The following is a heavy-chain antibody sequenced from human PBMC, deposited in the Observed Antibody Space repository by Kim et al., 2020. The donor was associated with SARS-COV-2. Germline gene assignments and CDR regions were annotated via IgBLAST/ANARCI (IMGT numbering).Heavy chain of an antibody. D-gene: IGHD3-22*01. CDR3: AKHYDSTGCWKYFDY. CDR1: GFTFSSYA. V-gene: IGHV3-23*03. J-gene: IGHJ4*02. Sequence: GGSLRLSCAASGFTFSSYAMSWVRQVPGKGLEWVSVIYSGGTSTYYADSVKGRFTISRDNSKNTLYLQLNSLRAEDTAVYYCAKHYDSTGCWKYFDYWGQGTLVTVSS. CDR2: IYSGGTST.